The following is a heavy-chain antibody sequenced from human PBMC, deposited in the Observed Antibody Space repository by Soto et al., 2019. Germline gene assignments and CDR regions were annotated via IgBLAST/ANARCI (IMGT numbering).Heavy chain of an antibody. CDR3: ARAPQKMDSPCYFDY. V-gene: IGHV4-59*01. Sequence: SETLSLTCTVSGGSISSYYWSWIRQPPGKGLEWIGYIYYSGSTNYNPSLKSRVTISVDTSKNQFSLKLSSVTAADTAVYYCARAPQKMDSPCYFDYWGQGTLVTVSS. J-gene: IGHJ4*02. CDR2: IYYSGST. CDR1: GGSISSYY. D-gene: IGHD2-2*03.